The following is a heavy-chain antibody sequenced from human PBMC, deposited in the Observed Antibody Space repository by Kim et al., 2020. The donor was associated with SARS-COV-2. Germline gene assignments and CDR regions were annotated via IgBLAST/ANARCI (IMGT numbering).Heavy chain of an antibody. CDR1: GGSISSYY. D-gene: IGHD2-15*01. V-gene: IGHV4-59*08. Sequence: SETLSLTCTVSGGSISSYYWSWIRQPPRKGLEWIGYIYYSGSTNYNPSLKSRVTISVDTSKNQFSLKLSSVTAADTAVYYCARHRTDCSGGSCYPAYYYYGMDVWGQGTTVTVSS. CDR2: IYYSGST. J-gene: IGHJ6*02. CDR3: ARHRTDCSGGSCYPAYYYYGMDV.